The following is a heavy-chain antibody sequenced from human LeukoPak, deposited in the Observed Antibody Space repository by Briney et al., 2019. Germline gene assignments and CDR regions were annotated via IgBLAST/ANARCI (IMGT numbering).Heavy chain of an antibody. V-gene: IGHV5-51*01. CDR1: GYIFTNNW. CDR3: ARQTRDGSGSRGYSFDF. D-gene: IGHD3-10*01. CDR2: IYPGDSDT. J-gene: IGHJ4*02. Sequence: GESLQISCQGSGYIFTNNWIGWGRQLPGKGLEWMRIIYPGDSDTRYRPSFEGQVTISADKSISTAYLQWSSLKASDTAMYYCARQTRDGSGSRGYSFDFWGQGTLVTVSS.